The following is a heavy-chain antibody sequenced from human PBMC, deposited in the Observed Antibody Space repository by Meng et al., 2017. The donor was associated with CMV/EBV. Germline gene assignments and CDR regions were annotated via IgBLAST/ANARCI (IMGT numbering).Heavy chain of an antibody. J-gene: IGHJ4*02. CDR2: IYSGGSST. CDR3: ATTGGQPMVVNYFDY. V-gene: IGHV3-23*03. CDR1: GFTFSSYA. Sequence: GGSLRLSCAASGFTFSSYAMSWVRQAPGKGLEWVSVIYSGGSSTYYADSVKGRFTISRDNSKNTLYLQMNSLRAEDTAVYYCATTGGQPMVVNYFDYWGQGTLVTVSS. D-gene: IGHD2-21*01.